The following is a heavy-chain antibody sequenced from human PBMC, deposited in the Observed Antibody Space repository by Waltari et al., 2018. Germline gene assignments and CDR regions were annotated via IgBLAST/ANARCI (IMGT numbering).Heavy chain of an antibody. D-gene: IGHD3-16*02. CDR2: MNPNSGNT. CDR3: ARAEKDYVWGSYRQNWFDP. J-gene: IGHJ5*02. Sequence: QVQLVQSGAEVKKPGASVKVSCKASGYTFTSYDIDWVRQATGHGLEWMGWMNPNSGNTGYAQKCQGRVTMTRNTSISTAYMELSSLRSEDTAVYYCARAEKDYVWGSYRQNWFDPWGQGTLVTVSS. CDR1: GYTFTSYD. V-gene: IGHV1-8*01.